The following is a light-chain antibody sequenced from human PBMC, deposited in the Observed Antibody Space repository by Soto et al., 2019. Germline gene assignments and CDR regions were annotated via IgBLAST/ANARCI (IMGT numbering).Light chain of an antibody. Sequence: EIVLTQSPGTLSLSPGERATLSCRASKSVSSSYLAWCQFKPGQAPRLLIYGASSRATGIPDRFSGSESGTDFTLTISGLESDDFAVYYCQQYGSSPLTFGGGTKVEIK. CDR2: GAS. CDR3: QQYGSSPLT. CDR1: KSVSSSY. V-gene: IGKV3-20*01. J-gene: IGKJ4*01.